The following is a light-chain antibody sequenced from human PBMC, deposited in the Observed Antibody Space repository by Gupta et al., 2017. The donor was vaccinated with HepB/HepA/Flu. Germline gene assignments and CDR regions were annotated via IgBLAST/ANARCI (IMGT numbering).Light chain of an antibody. J-gene: IGKJ2*01. Sequence: IVFTHSPATLSFSPGERPTLSCRASQSVSSNLAWYHQKPGQSPRLLIYDASNRATGIPARFSGSGSGTEFTLTISSLEPEDFAVYYCQQRSNWPHTFGEGTXMEIK. CDR3: QQRSNWPHT. CDR1: QSVSSN. CDR2: DAS. V-gene: IGKV3-11*01.